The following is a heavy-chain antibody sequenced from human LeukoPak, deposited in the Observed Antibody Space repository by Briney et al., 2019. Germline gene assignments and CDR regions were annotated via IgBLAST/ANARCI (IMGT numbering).Heavy chain of an antibody. CDR1: GFTFSTYC. CDR3: ASRRESFDY. Sequence: GGSLRLSCAASGFTFSTYCMNWVRQAPGKGLEWVSYISSGSSTIYYADSMKGRFTISRDNAKNSLYLQMNSLRDEDTAVYYRASRRESFDYWGQGTLVTVSS. V-gene: IGHV3-48*02. J-gene: IGHJ4*02. CDR2: ISSGSSTI.